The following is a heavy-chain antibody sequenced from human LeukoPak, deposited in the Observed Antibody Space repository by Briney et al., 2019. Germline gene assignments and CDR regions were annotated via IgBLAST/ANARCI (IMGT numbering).Heavy chain of an antibody. V-gene: IGHV1-18*01. J-gene: IGHJ3*02. D-gene: IGHD3-22*01. CDR2: ISAYNGDT. CDR3: ARRSFGGDYYDSSGYYYTDAFDI. CDR1: GYTFTSYG. Sequence: GASVKVSCKASGYTFTSYGISWVRQAPGQGLEWMGWISAYNGDTNYAQKLQGRVTMTTDTSTSTAYMELRSLRSGDTAVYYCARRSFGGDYYDSSGYYYTDAFDIWGQGTMVTVSS.